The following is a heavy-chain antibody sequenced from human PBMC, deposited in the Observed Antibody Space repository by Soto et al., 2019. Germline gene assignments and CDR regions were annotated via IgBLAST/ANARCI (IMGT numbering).Heavy chain of an antibody. J-gene: IGHJ4*02. Sequence: EVQLVESGGGLVQPGGSLRLSCAASGFTFSTYWMHWVRQAPGKGLVWVSRINSDGSGTSYADSVKGRFTISRDNAKNTLYLQMNRLRAEDTAVYYGAREDSSDWYEEGEFASSGQGTLVTVSS. V-gene: IGHV3-74*01. CDR2: INSDGSGT. CDR1: GFTFSTYW. D-gene: IGHD6-19*01. CDR3: AREDSSDWYEEGEFAS.